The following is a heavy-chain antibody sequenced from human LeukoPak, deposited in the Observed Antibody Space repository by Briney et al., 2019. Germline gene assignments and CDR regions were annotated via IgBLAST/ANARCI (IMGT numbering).Heavy chain of an antibody. CDR1: GGSISSSNW. V-gene: IGHV4-4*02. CDR3: ARHPRRITRYMDV. D-gene: IGHD3-3*01. J-gene: IGHJ6*03. Sequence: SETLSLTCAVSGGSISSSNWWSWVRQPPGKGLEWIGEIYHSGSTNYNPSLKSRVTISVDTSKNQFSLKLSSVTAADTAVYYCARHPRRITRYMDVWGKGTTVTVSS. CDR2: IYHSGST.